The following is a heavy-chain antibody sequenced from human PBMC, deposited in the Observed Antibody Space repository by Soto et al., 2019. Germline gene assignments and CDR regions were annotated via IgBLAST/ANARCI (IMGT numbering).Heavy chain of an antibody. V-gene: IGHV1-8*01. Sequence: QVQLVQSGAEVKKPGASVKVSCKASGYTLTSYDINWVRQATGQGLEWMGWMNPNSGNTGYAQKLQGRVTMTRNTSISTAYMELSSLRSEDTAVYYCARERSAAGTGWFDPWGQGTLVTVSS. CDR2: MNPNSGNT. CDR3: ARERSAAGTGWFDP. D-gene: IGHD6-13*01. J-gene: IGHJ5*02. CDR1: GYTLTSYD.